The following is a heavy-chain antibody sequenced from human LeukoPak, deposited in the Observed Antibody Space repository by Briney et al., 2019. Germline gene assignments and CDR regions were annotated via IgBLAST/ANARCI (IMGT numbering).Heavy chain of an antibody. V-gene: IGHV1-69*06. D-gene: IGHD3-22*01. CDR3: ARKYAGGYDSSRSPFDY. J-gene: IGHJ4*02. CDR1: GGTFSSYA. CDR2: IIPIFGTA. Sequence: SVKVSRKASGGTFSSYAISWVRQAPGQGLEWMGGIIPIFGTANYAQKFQGRVTITADKSTSTAYMELSSLRSEDTAVYYCARKYAGGYDSSRSPFDYWGQGTLVTVSS.